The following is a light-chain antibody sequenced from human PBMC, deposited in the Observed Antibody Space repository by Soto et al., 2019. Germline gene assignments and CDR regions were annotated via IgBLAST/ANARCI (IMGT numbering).Light chain of an antibody. CDR1: NIGSKS. CDR2: YDS. J-gene: IGLJ1*01. V-gene: IGLV3-21*04. CDR3: QVWDRSSDHYV. Sequence: SYELTQPPSVSVAPGKTATITCGGNNIGSKSVHWYQQKPGQAPVLVIYYDSDRPSGIPERFSGSNSGNTAALTISRVEEGDEADYYCQVWDRSSDHYVFGTGTKLTVL.